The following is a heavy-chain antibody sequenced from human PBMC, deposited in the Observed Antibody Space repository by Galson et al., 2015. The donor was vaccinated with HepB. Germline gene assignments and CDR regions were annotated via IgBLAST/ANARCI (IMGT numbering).Heavy chain of an antibody. CDR2: FDPEDGET. CDR3: ATATVGATAFDY. V-gene: IGHV1-24*01. J-gene: IGHJ4*02. CDR1: GSTLTELS. Sequence: SVKVSCKVSGSTLTELSMHWVRQAPGKGLEWMGGFDPEDGETIYAQKIQGRVTMTEYTSTDTAYMELSSLRSEDTAVYYCATATVGATAFDYWGQGSLVTVSS. D-gene: IGHD1-26*01.